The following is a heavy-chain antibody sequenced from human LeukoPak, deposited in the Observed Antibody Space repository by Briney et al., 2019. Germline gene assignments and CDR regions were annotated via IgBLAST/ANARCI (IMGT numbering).Heavy chain of an antibody. CDR2: ISSSSSYI. J-gene: IGHJ6*03. CDR1: GFTFSSYS. Sequence: GGSLRLSCAASGFTFSSYSMNWVRQAPGKGLEWVSSISSSSSYIYYADSVKGRFTISRDNAKNSLYLQMNSLRAEDTAVYYCARTHSGAVAGIYYYYMDVWGKGTTVTVSS. CDR3: ARTHSGAVAGIYYYYMDV. D-gene: IGHD6-19*01. V-gene: IGHV3-21*01.